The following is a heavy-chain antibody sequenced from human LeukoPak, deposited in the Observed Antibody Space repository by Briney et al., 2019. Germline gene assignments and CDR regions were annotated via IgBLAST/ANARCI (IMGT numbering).Heavy chain of an antibody. D-gene: IGHD5-12*01. CDR2: IYYSGST. Sequence: SETLSLTCTVSGGSISSYYWSWIRQPPGKGLEWIGYIYYSGSTNYNPSLKSRVTISVDTSKNQFSLKLSSVTAADTAVYYCARSVDIVAPDYWGQGTLVTVSS. J-gene: IGHJ4*02. V-gene: IGHV4-59*08. CDR3: ARSVDIVAPDY. CDR1: GGSISSYY.